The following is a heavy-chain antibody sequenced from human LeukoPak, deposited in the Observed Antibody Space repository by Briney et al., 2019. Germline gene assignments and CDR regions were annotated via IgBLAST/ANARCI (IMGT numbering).Heavy chain of an antibody. CDR1: GGSISSSSAY. D-gene: IGHD5-18*01. Sequence: SETLSLTCTVSGGSISSSSAYWGWIRQPPGKGLEWIGSIYYSQNTYYNPSLKSRVTISADTSKNQFSLTLGSVSATDTAVYYCGSPRGFSYGYFDYWGQGTLVTVSS. CDR2: IYYSQNT. V-gene: IGHV4-39*01. CDR3: GSPRGFSYGYFDY. J-gene: IGHJ4*02.